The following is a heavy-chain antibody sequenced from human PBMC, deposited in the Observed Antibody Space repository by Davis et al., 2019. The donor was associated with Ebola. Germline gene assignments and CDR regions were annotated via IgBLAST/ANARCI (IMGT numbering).Heavy chain of an antibody. CDR2: IWYDGSNK. Sequence: GESLKISCAASGFTFSSYGMHWVRQAPGKGLEWVAVIWYDGSNKYYADSVKGRFTISRDNSKNTLYLQMNNLRAEDTAVYYCARNTFWGVTTNLWGQGTLVTVSS. V-gene: IGHV3-33*01. CDR3: ARNTFWGVTTNL. J-gene: IGHJ4*02. D-gene: IGHD3-16*01. CDR1: GFTFSSYG.